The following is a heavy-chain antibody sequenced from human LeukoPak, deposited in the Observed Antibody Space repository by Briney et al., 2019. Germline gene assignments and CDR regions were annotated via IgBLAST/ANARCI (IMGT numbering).Heavy chain of an antibody. CDR3: ARGPYCSSTSCYRYYFDY. CDR1: GGSFSGYY. J-gene: IGHJ4*02. V-gene: IGHV4-34*01. CDR2: INHSGST. D-gene: IGHD2-2*02. Sequence: PSETLSLTCAVYGGSFSGYYWSWIRQPPGKGLEWIGEINHSGSTNYNPSLKSRVTISVDTSKNQFSLKLSPVTAADTAVHYCARGPYCSSTSCYRYYFDYWGQGTLVTVSS.